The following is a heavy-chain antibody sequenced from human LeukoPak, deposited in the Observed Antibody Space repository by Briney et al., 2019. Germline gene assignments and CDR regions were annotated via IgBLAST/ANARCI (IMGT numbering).Heavy chain of an antibody. J-gene: IGHJ4*02. CDR2: ISSSGSTI. V-gene: IGHV3-48*03. D-gene: IGHD2-21*01. Sequence: GGSLRLSCAASGFTFSSYEMNWVRQAPGQGLEWVSYISSSGSTIYYAHSLKGRFTISTDNAKNSLYLQMNSLRAEDTAVYYCECGPRGDLDYWGQGTLVTVSS. CDR3: ECGPRGDLDY. CDR1: GFTFSSYE.